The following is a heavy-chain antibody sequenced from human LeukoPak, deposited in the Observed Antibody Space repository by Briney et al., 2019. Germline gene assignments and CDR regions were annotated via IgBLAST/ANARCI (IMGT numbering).Heavy chain of an antibody. CDR2: IYPGDSDT. CDR1: GFNFTCFR. V-gene: IGHV5-51*01. D-gene: IGHD1-26*01. Sequence: GESLKIPFKGPGFNFTCFRIGWVRQMPGKGLEWIGIIYPGDSDTRYSPSFQGHVTISADKSISTAYLQWSSLKASDTAMYYCARLDAMIVGADYWGQGTLVTVSS. CDR3: ARLDAMIVGADY. J-gene: IGHJ4*02.